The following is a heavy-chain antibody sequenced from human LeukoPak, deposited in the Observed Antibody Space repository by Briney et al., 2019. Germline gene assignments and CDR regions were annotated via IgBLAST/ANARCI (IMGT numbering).Heavy chain of an antibody. V-gene: IGHV3-23*01. CDR2: ISGGGSST. CDR1: GFTFSSYT. D-gene: IGHD3-22*01. Sequence: GGSLRLSCVASGFTFSSYTMGWVRQAPGKGLEWVSVISGGGSSTNYADSVKGRFTISRENSKNTLYLQMNSLRAEDTAVYYCGHTDSYYFDSGMVSWGQGALVTVSS. J-gene: IGHJ5*02. CDR3: GHTDSYYFDSGMVS.